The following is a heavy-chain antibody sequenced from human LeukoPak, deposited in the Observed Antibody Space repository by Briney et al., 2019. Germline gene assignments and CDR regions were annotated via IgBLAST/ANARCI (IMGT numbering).Heavy chain of an antibody. CDR3: AREGRYTPPD. D-gene: IGHD3-10*01. CDR2: IIPIFGTA. J-gene: IGHJ4*02. V-gene: IGHV1-69*13. CDR1: GGTFSSYA. Sequence: GASVKVSCKASGGTFSSYAISWVRQAPGQGLEWMGGIIPIFGTANYAQKFQGRVTITADESTSTAYMELSSLRSEDTAVYYCAREGRYTPPDWGQGTLVTVSS.